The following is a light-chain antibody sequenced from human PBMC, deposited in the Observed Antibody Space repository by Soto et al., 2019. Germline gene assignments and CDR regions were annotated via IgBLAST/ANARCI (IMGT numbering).Light chain of an antibody. CDR1: SSNIGAGYN. V-gene: IGLV1-40*01. J-gene: IGLJ2*01. CDR3: QSYDSSLTVV. Sequence: QSVLTQPPSVSGAPGQRVTISCTGSSSNIGAGYNVHWYQQLPGTAPKLLIYGNSNRPSGVPDRFSGSKSGTSASLAITGLQAEEEAGYYCQSYDSSLTVVFGGGTQLPVL. CDR2: GNS.